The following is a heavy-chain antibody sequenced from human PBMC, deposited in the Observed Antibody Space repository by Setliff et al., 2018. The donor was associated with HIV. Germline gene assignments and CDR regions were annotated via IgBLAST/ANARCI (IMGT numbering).Heavy chain of an antibody. CDR1: GFTFSNAW. V-gene: IGHV3-15*01. CDR2: IKSKTDGGTT. D-gene: IGHD3-22*01. J-gene: IGHJ4*02. Sequence: NPGGSLRLSCAASGFTFSNAWMSWVRQAPGKGLEWVGRIKSKTDGGTTDYAAPVKGRFTISRDNAKNSLYLQMNSLRAEDTAVYYCARASRGGYYDSSAYAYWGQGTLVTVSS. CDR3: ARASRGGYYDSSAYAY.